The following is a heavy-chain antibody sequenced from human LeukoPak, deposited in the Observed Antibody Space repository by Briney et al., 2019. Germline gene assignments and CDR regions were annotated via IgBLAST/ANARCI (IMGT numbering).Heavy chain of an antibody. CDR1: GGSISSYY. CDR3: ARGTDYGGNPAFDY. V-gene: IGHV4-59*12. D-gene: IGHD4-23*01. Sequence: PSETLSLTCTVSGGSISSYYWSWIRQPPGKGLEWIGYIYHSGSTYYNPSLKSRVTISVDRSKNQFSLKLSSVTAADTAVYYCARGTDYGGNPAFDYWGQGTLVTVSS. CDR2: IYHSGST. J-gene: IGHJ4*02.